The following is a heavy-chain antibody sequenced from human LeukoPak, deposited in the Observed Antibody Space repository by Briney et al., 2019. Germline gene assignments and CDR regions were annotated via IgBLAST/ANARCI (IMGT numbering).Heavy chain of an antibody. V-gene: IGHV4-61*01. CDR3: AREGYTYEIDF. CDR2: IYYSGST. Sequence: SETLSLTCTVSGASFRSGSYYWRWIRQPPGKRLEWIGYIYYSGSTNYNPSLKSRVTISLDTSKNKFSLKLNPVTAADTAVYYCAREGYTYEIDFWGQGTLVTVSS. J-gene: IGHJ4*02. D-gene: IGHD5-18*01. CDR1: GASFRSGSYY.